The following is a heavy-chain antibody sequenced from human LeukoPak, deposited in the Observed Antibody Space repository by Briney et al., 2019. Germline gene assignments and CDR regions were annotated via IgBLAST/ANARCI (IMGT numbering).Heavy chain of an antibody. D-gene: IGHD6-13*01. CDR1: GYTFAGYY. J-gene: IGHJ5*02. CDR3: ARDYTYSSSWYNWFDP. Sequence: GASVKVSCKASGYTFAGYYMHWVRQAPGQGLEWMGWINPNSGGTNYAQKFQGRVTMTRDTSISTAYMELSRLRSDDTDVYYCARDYTYSSSWYNWFDPWGQGTLVTVSS. CDR2: INPNSGGT. V-gene: IGHV1-2*02.